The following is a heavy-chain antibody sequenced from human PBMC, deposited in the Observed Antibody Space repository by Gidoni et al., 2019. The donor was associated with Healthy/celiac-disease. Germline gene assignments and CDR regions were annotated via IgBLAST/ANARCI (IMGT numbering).Heavy chain of an antibody. CDR3: ASAWNSGSYYYYYYGMDV. CDR2: IYSGGST. V-gene: IGHV3-66*02. Sequence: EVQLVESGGGLVKPGGSLRLSCSASGFTVSSNYMSWVRQAPGKGLEWVSVIYSGGSTYYADSVKGRFTISRDNSKNTLYLQMNSLRAEDTAVYYCASAWNSGSYYYYYYGMDVWGQGTTVTVSS. D-gene: IGHD1-26*01. CDR1: GFTVSSNY. J-gene: IGHJ6*02.